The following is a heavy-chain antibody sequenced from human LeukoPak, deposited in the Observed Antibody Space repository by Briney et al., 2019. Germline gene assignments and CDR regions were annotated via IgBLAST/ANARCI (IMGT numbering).Heavy chain of an antibody. CDR1: GYSFTSYW. CDR2: IYPGDSDT. D-gene: IGHD6-13*01. CDR3: ARNLGAAAGTVDY. Sequence: GEALKISCKGSGYSFTSYWIGWVRHMPGKGLEWMGIIYPGDSDTRYSPSFQGQVTISADKSISTSYLQWSSLQASDTAMYYCARNLGAAAGTVDYWGQGTLVTVSS. J-gene: IGHJ4*02. V-gene: IGHV5-51*01.